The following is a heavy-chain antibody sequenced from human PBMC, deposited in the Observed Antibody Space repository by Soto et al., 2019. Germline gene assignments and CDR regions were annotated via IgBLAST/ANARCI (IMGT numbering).Heavy chain of an antibody. CDR3: AREQYNSYYYDSSGFDY. J-gene: IGHJ4*02. CDR2: INPSGGST. CDR1: GYTFTSYY. Sequence: ASVKVSCKASGYTFTSYYMHWVRQAPGQGLEWMGIINPSGGSTSYAQKFQGRVTMTRDTSTSTVYMELSSLRSEDAAVYYCAREQYNSYYYDSSGFDYWGQGTLVTVSS. D-gene: IGHD3-22*01. V-gene: IGHV1-46*01.